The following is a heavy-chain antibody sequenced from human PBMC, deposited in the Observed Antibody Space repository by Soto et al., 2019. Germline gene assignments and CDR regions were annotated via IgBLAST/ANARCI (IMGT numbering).Heavy chain of an antibody. V-gene: IGHV3-11*01. D-gene: IGHD3-3*01. CDR2: ISSSGSTI. Sequence: KPVGSLRLSCAASGFTFSDYYMSWIRQAPGKGLEWVSYISSSGSTIYYADSVKGRFTISRDNAKNSLYLQMNSLRAEDTAVYYCARDQGFLGENWFDPWGQGTLVTVSS. J-gene: IGHJ5*02. CDR1: GFTFSDYY. CDR3: ARDQGFLGENWFDP.